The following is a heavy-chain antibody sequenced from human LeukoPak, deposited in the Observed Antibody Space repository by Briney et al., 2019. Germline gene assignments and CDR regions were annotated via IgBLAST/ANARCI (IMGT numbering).Heavy chain of an antibody. CDR1: GFTFSSYS. V-gene: IGHV3-21*01. CDR2: ISSSSSYI. D-gene: IGHD3-22*01. Sequence: GGSLRLSCAASGFTFSSYSMNWVRQAPGKGLEWVSSISSSSSYIYYADSVKGRFTISRDNAKNSLYLQMNSLRAEDTAVYYCARDMHYYDSSGYYYLDYWGQGTLVTVSS. J-gene: IGHJ4*02. CDR3: ARDMHYYDSSGYYYLDY.